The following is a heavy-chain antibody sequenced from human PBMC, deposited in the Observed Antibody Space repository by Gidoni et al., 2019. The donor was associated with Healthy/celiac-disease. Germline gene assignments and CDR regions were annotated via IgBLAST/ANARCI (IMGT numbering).Heavy chain of an antibody. CDR3: AREQVEYSSSSGEADY. J-gene: IGHJ4*02. Sequence: QVQLQQWGAGLLKPSETLSLTCAVYGGSFSGYYWSWIRQPPGKGLEWIGEINHSGSTNYNPSLKSRVTISVDTSKNQFSLKLSSVTAADTAVYYCAREQVEYSSSSGEADYWGQGTLVTVSS. V-gene: IGHV4-34*01. CDR1: GGSFSGYY. CDR2: INHSGST. D-gene: IGHD6-6*01.